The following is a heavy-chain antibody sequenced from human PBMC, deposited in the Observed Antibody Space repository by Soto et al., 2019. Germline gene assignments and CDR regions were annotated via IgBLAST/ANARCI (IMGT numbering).Heavy chain of an antibody. CDR3: ARVVPAAKANLDY. CDR2: INAGNGNT. D-gene: IGHD2-2*01. J-gene: IGHJ4*02. Sequence: ASVKVSCKASGYTFTSYAMHWVRQAPGQRLEWMGWINAGNGNTKYSQKFQGRVTITRDTSASTAYMELSSLRSEDTAVYYCARVVPAAKANLDYWGQGTLVTVS. V-gene: IGHV1-3*01. CDR1: GYTFTSYA.